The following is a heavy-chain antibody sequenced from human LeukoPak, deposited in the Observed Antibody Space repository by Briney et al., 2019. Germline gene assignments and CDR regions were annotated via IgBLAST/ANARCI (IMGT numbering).Heavy chain of an antibody. Sequence: PGGSLRLSCAASGFTFCSYWMSWVRQAPGKGLEWVANIKQDGSEKYYVDSVKGRFTISRDNAKSSLYLQMNSLRAEDTAVYYCAREDSSGWFVDYWGQGTLVTVSS. CDR3: AREDSSGWFVDY. CDR2: IKQDGSEK. D-gene: IGHD6-19*01. J-gene: IGHJ4*02. V-gene: IGHV3-7*01. CDR1: GFTFCSYW.